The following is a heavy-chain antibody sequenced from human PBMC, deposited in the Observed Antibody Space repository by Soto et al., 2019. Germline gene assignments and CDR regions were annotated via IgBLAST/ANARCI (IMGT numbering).Heavy chain of an antibody. CDR2: ISGSGAFT. CDR1: GFTFSSYA. J-gene: IGHJ6*02. Sequence: PGGSLRLSCAASGFTFSSYAMSLVRQAPGKGLEWVSTISGSGAFTYYAASVKGRFTISRDNSKNTLYLQMNSLRAEDTAVYYCANYRGDFWSGYLAYYYYGLDVWGQGTTVTVSS. V-gene: IGHV3-23*01. D-gene: IGHD3-3*01. CDR3: ANYRGDFWSGYLAYYYYGLDV.